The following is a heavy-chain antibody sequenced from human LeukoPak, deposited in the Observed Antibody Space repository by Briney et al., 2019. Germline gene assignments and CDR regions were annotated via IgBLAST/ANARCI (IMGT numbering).Heavy chain of an antibody. CDR2: IYSGGST. V-gene: IGHV3-53*01. CDR3: ARGTFSGSYRLFDY. CDR1: GFTVSSNY. D-gene: IGHD1-26*01. J-gene: IGHJ4*02. Sequence: GGSLRLSCAASGFTVSSNYMSWVRQAPGKGLEWVSVIYSGGSTYYADSVKGRFTISRDNSENTLYLQMNSLRAEDTAVYYCARGTFSGSYRLFDYWGQGTLVTVSS.